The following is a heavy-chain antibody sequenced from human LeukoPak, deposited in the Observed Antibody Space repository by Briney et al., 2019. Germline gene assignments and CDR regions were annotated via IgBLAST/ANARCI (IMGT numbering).Heavy chain of an antibody. J-gene: IGHJ4*02. CDR2: INPNSGGT. CDR1: GYTFTDYY. D-gene: IGHD3-22*01. CDR3: ARASYYYDSSGYPGYYFDY. V-gene: IGHV1-2*02. Sequence: GASVKVSRKASGYTFTDYYMRWVRQAPGQGLEWMGWINPNSGGTNYAQKFQGRVTMTRDTSISTAYMELSRLRSDDTAVYYCARASYYYDSSGYPGYYFDYWGQGTLVTVSS.